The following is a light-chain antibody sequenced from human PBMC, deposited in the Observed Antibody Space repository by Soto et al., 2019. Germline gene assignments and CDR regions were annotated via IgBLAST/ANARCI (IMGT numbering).Light chain of an antibody. J-gene: IGKJ1*01. V-gene: IGKV3D-15*01. CDR2: GVY. CDR1: QSVSSN. Sequence: EIVMTQYPDTLSVSPGERATLSCRASQSVSSNLAWYQQKPGQAPRLLIYGVYTRAPGIPARFSGSGSGTEFTLTISRLQPEDFAVYYCQQYGSSPWTFGQGTKGDIK. CDR3: QQYGSSPWT.